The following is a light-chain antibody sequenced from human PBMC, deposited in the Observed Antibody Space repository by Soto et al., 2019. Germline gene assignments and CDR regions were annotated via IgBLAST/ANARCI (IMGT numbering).Light chain of an antibody. J-gene: IGLJ1*01. CDR3: KSYAGSNTYV. CDR1: KNDIGVYDF. V-gene: IGLV2-8*01. CDR2: EVV. Sequence: QSVLTQSPPASGSPGQSVTISCTGTKNDIGVYDFVSWYQHQPGKAPRLIIYEVVQRPSGVPDRFSGSKSGNTASLTVSGLQAADEADYFCKSYAGSNTYVFGSGTKVTVL.